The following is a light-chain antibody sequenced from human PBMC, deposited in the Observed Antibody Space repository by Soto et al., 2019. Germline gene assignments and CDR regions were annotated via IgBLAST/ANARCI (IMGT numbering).Light chain of an antibody. J-gene: IGKJ1*01. Sequence: DIQMTQSPSTLSASVGDRVTITCRASQSISSRLAWYQQKPGKAPKLLIYDASSLESGVPSRFSGSGSGTEFTLTISSLQPDDFATYYCQQYNSCSWTFGQGTKVEIK. V-gene: IGKV1-5*01. CDR2: DAS. CDR1: QSISSR. CDR3: QQYNSCSWT.